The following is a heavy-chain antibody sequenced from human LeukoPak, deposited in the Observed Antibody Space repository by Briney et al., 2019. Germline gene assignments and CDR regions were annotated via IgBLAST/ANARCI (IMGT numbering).Heavy chain of an antibody. J-gene: IGHJ4*02. Sequence: EGSLRLSCAASEFTFSNFGMHWVRQAPGKGLEWVTVIWYDGSHKFYADSVKGRSTISRDNSNNTLYLQVNSLRAEDTAVYYCARDIYDSGSYSFDYWGQGTLVTVSS. D-gene: IGHD1-26*01. CDR1: EFTFSNFG. CDR3: ARDIYDSGSYSFDY. V-gene: IGHV3-33*01. CDR2: IWYDGSHK.